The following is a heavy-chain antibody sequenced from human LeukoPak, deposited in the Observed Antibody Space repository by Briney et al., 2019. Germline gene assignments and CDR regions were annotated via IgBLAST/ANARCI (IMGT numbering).Heavy chain of an antibody. D-gene: IGHD6-19*01. V-gene: IGHV1-2*02. CDR3: ARDQEKYSSGWSYYYYYMDV. J-gene: IGHJ6*03. CDR1: GYTFISYG. Sequence: ASVKVSCKASGYTFISYGISWVRQAPGQGLEWMGWINPNSGGTNYAQKFQGRVTMTRDTSISTAYMELSRLRSDDTAVYYCARDQEKYSSGWSYYYYYMDVWGKGTTVTVSS. CDR2: INPNSGGT.